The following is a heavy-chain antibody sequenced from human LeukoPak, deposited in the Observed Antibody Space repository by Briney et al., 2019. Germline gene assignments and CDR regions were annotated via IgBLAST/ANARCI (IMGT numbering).Heavy chain of an antibody. J-gene: IGHJ4*02. D-gene: IGHD3-3*01. Sequence: GGSLRLSCAASGFTFSSYSMNWVRQAPGKGLEWGSSISSSSSYIYYADSVKGRFTISRDNAKNSLYLQMNSLRAEDTAVYYCARGDFFWSGYSDYWGQGTLVTVSS. CDR1: GFTFSSYS. CDR3: ARGDFFWSGYSDY. V-gene: IGHV3-21*01. CDR2: ISSSSSYI.